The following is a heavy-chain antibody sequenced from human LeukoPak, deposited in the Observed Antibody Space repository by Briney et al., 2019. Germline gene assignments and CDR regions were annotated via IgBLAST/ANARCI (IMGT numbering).Heavy chain of an antibody. Sequence: TGGSLRLSCAASGFTFSSYGMHWVRQAPGKGLEWVAVISYDGSNKYYADSVKGRFTISRDNSKNTLYLQMNSLRAEDTAVYYCAKDPLPGYCSSTSCYPLLGMDVWGQGTTVTVSS. CDR1: GFTFSSYG. CDR3: AKDPLPGYCSSTSCYPLLGMDV. J-gene: IGHJ6*02. CDR2: ISYDGSNK. D-gene: IGHD2-2*01. V-gene: IGHV3-30*18.